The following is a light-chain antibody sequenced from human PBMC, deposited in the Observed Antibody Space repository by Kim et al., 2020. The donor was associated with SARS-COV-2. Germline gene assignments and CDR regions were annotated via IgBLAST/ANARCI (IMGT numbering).Light chain of an antibody. V-gene: IGKV3-20*01. CDR2: EAS. CDR3: QQHETSPPT. CDR1: QSLRSRS. J-gene: IGKJ1*01. Sequence: SPGERAALSSRASQSLRSRSLVWYQQKPGQAPRLLIYEASYRATGIPDRFSGSGSETDFTLTISRLEPDDFALYYCQQHETSPPTFGRGTKVDIK.